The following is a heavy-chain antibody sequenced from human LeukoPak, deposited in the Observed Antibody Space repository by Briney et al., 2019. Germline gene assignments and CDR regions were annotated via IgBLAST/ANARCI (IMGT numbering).Heavy chain of an antibody. CDR1: GYTFTGYY. J-gene: IGHJ4*02. V-gene: IGHV1-2*02. CDR3: ARGVLDGYSSGWDLGY. Sequence: GASVKVSCKASGYTFTGYYMHWVRQAPGQGLEWTGWINPNSGGTNYAQKFQGRVTMTRDTSISTAYMELSRLRSDDTAVYYCARGVLDGYSSGWDLGYWGQGTLVTVSS. CDR2: INPNSGGT. D-gene: IGHD6-19*01.